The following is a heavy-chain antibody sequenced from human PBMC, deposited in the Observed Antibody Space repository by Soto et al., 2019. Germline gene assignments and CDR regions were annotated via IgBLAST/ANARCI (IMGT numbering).Heavy chain of an antibody. V-gene: IGHV4-59*08. CDR2: IYYSGST. D-gene: IGHD4-17*01. J-gene: IGHJ4*02. CDR3: ASRYGPVFDY. Sequence: SETLSLTCAVSGGSISSYYWSWIRQPPGKGLEWIGYIYYSGSTNYNPSLKSRVTISVDTSKIQFSLKLSSVTAADTAVYYCASRYGPVFDYRGQGTLVTVSS. CDR1: GGSISSYY.